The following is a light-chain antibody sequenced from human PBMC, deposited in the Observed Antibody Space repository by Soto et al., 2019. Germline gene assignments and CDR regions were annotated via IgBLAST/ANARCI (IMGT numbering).Light chain of an antibody. CDR2: GVS. V-gene: IGLV2-8*01. Sequence: QSALTQPPSASGSPGQSVTISCTGTSGDVGAYSYVSWYQQHPGKAPRLMIYGVSKRPSGVPDRFSGSKSGNTASLTVSGLQAEDEADYYCSSYAGSNNYVVFGGGTKLTVL. CDR3: SSYAGSNNYVV. J-gene: IGLJ2*01. CDR1: SGDVGAYSY.